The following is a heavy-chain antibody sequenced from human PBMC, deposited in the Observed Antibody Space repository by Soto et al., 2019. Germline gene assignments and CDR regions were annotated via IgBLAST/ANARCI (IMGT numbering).Heavy chain of an antibody. CDR1: GDSVSSNSAA. D-gene: IGHD6-19*01. CDR3: ARAVAATANAFVT. V-gene: IGHV6-1*01. J-gene: IGHJ3*02. Sequence: SQTLSLTCAIPGDSVSSNSAAWNWVRQSPSRGLEWLGRTYYRSKWYNDYAVSVKSRITIDPDTSKNQFSLQLNSVTPDDTAVYYCARAVAATANAFVTWGQGTVVTVSS. CDR2: TYYRSKWYN.